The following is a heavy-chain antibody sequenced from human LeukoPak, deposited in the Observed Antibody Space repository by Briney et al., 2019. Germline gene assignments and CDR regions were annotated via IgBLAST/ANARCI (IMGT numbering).Heavy chain of an antibody. CDR2: IRSKANSYAT. CDR3: TRLDSSPETNDY. D-gene: IGHD6-6*01. CDR1: GFTFSGSA. Sequence: GGSLKLSCAASGFTFSGSAMHWVRQASGKGLEWVGRIRSKANSYATAYAASVKGRFTISRDDSKNTAYLQMNSLKTEDTAVYYCTRLDSSPETNDYWGQGTLVTVSS. J-gene: IGHJ4*02. V-gene: IGHV3-73*01.